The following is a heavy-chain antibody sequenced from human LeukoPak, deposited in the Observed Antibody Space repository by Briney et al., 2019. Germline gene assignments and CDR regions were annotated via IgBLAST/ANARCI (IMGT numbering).Heavy chain of an antibody. CDR1: GYTFTSYG. CDR2: ISAYNGNT. CDR3: ARDLTMVRGPFYGMDV. Sequence: ASVKVSCKASGYTFTSYGISWVRQAPGQGLEWMGWISAYNGNTNYAQKLQGRVTMTTDTSTSTAYMELRSLRSDDTAVYYCARDLTMVRGPFYGMDVWGQGTTVTVS. J-gene: IGHJ6*02. V-gene: IGHV1-18*01. D-gene: IGHD3-10*01.